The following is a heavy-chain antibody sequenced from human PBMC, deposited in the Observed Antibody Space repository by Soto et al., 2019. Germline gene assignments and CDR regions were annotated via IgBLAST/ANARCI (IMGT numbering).Heavy chain of an antibody. D-gene: IGHD1-26*01. Sequence: PSETLSLTCAVSGASISSGNWWSWVRQSPGKGLEWIGEIYHSGSTNHNPSLKSRVTISVDRSKNQFSLKLTSVTAVDTAVYYCARREIQGPIDYWGQGTLVTVSS. V-gene: IGHV4-4*02. J-gene: IGHJ4*02. CDR3: ARREIQGPIDY. CDR2: IYHSGST. CDR1: GASISSGNW.